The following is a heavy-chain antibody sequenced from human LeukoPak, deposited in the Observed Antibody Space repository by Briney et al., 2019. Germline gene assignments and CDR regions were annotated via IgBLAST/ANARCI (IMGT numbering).Heavy chain of an antibody. CDR3: ASDNGSYSRDDAFDI. CDR2: INPNSGGT. V-gene: IGHV1-2*02. CDR1: GYTFTGYY. J-gene: IGHJ3*02. D-gene: IGHD1-26*01. Sequence: ASVKVSCKASGYTFTGYYMHWVRQAPGQGLEWMGWINPNSGGTNYAQKFQGRVTMTRDTSISTAYMELSRLRSDDTAVYYCASDNGSYSRDDAFDIWGQGTMVTVSS.